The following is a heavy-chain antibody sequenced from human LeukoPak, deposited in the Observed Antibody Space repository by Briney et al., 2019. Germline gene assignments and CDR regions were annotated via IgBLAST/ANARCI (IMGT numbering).Heavy chain of an antibody. Sequence: GGSLRLSCAASGFTFSSHTMAWVRQAPGKGLEWVSAIGGRGGSTYYADSVKGRFTISRDNSKNTVYLQMNSLRAEDTAVYYCARDPGVVAFHYFDFWGQGTLVTVSS. V-gene: IGHV3-23*01. D-gene: IGHD3-3*01. J-gene: IGHJ4*02. CDR3: ARDPGVVAFHYFDF. CDR2: IGGRGGST. CDR1: GFTFSSHT.